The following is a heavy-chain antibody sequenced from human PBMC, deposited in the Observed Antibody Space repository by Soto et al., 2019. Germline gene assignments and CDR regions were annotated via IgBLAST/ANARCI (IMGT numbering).Heavy chain of an antibody. D-gene: IGHD6-19*01. CDR2: VYSGGST. CDR3: AIGGESGWSPMDH. J-gene: IGHJ4*02. V-gene: IGHV3-53*02. Sequence: EVQLVETGGGLIQPGGSLRLSCAASGLTVSRNYMSWVHQAPGKGLEWVSYVYSGGSTFYADSVKGRFTISRDKSNNTLYLQMNSLRAADTAVYYCAIGGESGWSPMDHWGQGTLVIVSS. CDR1: GLTVSRNY.